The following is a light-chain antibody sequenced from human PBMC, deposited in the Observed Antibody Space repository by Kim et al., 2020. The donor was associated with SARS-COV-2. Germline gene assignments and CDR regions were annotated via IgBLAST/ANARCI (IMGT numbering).Light chain of an antibody. CDR3: QSYDTTLSDSAVFGSRV. CDR2: GNR. V-gene: IGLV1-40*01. J-gene: IGLJ3*02. CDR1: SSNIGAGYD. Sequence: QSVLTQPPSVSGAPGQRVTISCTGNSSNIGAGYDVHWYQQLPGKAPKVLIYGNRNRPSGVPDRFSGSRSGTSASLAITWLQAEDEADYYCQSYDTTLSDSAVFGSRVFGGGTQLTVL.